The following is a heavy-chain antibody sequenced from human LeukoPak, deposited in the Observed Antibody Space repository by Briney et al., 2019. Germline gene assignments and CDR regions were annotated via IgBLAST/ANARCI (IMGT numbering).Heavy chain of an antibody. CDR2: IYYSGSA. D-gene: IGHD3-10*01. J-gene: IGHJ4*02. Sequence: SETLSLTCTVSGGSISSSSYYWGWIRQPPGKGLEWIGSIYYSGSAYYNPSLKSRVTISVDTSKNQFSLKLSSVTAADTAVYYCARALGLWFGEYQAYFDYWGQGTLVTVSS. CDR3: ARALGLWFGEYQAYFDY. CDR1: GGSISSSSYY. V-gene: IGHV4-39*07.